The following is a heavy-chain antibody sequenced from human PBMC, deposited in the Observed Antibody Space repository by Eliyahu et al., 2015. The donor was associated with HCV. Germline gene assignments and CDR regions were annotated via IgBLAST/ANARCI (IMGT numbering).Heavy chain of an antibody. Sequence: EVQLVESGGGLVQPGGSLRLSCAASGFTFSTXAMXWVRQAPGKGLEYVSAISTNGGSTYYANSVKGRFTISRDNSKNTLYLQMGSLRAEDMAVYYCAGGSKVVLAAFDIWGQGTMVTVSS. J-gene: IGHJ3*02. CDR3: AGGSKVVLAAFDI. V-gene: IGHV3-64*01. CDR2: ISTNGGST. D-gene: IGHD2-15*01. CDR1: GFTFSTXA.